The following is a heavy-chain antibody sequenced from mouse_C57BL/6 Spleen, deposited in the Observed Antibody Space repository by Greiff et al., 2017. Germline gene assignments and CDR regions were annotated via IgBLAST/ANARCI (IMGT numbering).Heavy chain of an antibody. CDR2: ISYDGSN. Sequence: EVKLQESGPGLVKPSQSLSLTCSVTGYSITSGYYWNWIRQFPGNKLEWMGYISYDGSNNYNPSLKNRISITRDTSKNQFFLKLNSVTTEDTATYYCARLLRGFDVWGTGTTVTVSS. CDR1: GYSITSGYY. CDR3: ARLLRGFDV. V-gene: IGHV3-6*01. D-gene: IGHD1-1*01. J-gene: IGHJ1*03.